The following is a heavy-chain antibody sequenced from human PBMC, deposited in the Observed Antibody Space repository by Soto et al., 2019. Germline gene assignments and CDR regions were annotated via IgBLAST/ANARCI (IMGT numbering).Heavy chain of an antibody. D-gene: IGHD1-1*01. J-gene: IGHJ4*02. CDR1: GGSFSGYY. CDR3: ARRPRGRYEKIYYFDY. V-gene: IGHV4-34*01. Sequence: SETLSLTCAVYGGSFSGYYWSWIRQPPGKGLEWIGEINHSGSTNYNPSLKSRVTISVDTSKNQFSLKLSSVTAADTAVYYCARRPRGRYEKIYYFDYWGQGTLVTVSS. CDR2: INHSGST.